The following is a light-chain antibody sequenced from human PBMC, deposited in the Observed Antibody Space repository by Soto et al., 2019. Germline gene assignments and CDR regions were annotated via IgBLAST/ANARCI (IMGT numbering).Light chain of an antibody. CDR1: FNDVGGYNY. J-gene: IGLJ1*01. V-gene: IGLV2-14*01. Sequence: QSALTQPPSASGSPGQSVTISCTGTFNDVGGYNYVSWYQQHPGKAPKVIIYDVTSRPSGVSYRFSGSKSGNTASLTISGLQAEDEADYYCSSYTTSSSYVFGTGTKLTVL. CDR3: SSYTTSSSYV. CDR2: DVT.